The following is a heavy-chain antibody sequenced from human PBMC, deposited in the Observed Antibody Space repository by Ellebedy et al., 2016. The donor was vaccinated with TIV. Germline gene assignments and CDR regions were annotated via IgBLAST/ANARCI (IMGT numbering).Heavy chain of an antibody. CDR3: AEGRSGWYYFDY. J-gene: IGHJ4*02. D-gene: IGHD6-19*01. Sequence: GSLRLSCGVYGGSFTGYYYSWIRQPPGKGLEWIGEINQSGSAAYNPSLKGRVTLSADMSKNQFSLRLTSVTAADTAVYYCAEGRSGWYYFDYWGQGTLVTVSS. CDR1: GGSFTGYY. V-gene: IGHV4-34*01. CDR2: INQSGSA.